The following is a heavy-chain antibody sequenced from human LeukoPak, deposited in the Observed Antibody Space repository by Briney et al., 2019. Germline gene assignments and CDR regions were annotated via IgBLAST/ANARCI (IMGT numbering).Heavy chain of an antibody. CDR2: ITGGSGLI. Sequence: PGGSLRLSCVASGFTFSTYAMNWVRHVPGKGLEWVSVITGGSGLIRYADSVKGRSTISRDNSKSTVYLQMNSLRAEDTAIYYCAKDQVPDGLYDIDYWGQGTLVTVSS. D-gene: IGHD3-9*01. CDR1: GFTFSTYA. CDR3: AKDQVPDGLYDIDY. V-gene: IGHV3-23*01. J-gene: IGHJ4*02.